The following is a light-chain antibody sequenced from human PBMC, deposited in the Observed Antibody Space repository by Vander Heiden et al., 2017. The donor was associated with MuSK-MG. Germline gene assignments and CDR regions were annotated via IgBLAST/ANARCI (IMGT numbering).Light chain of an antibody. CDR3: TSYTSSTTLV. J-gene: IGLJ2*01. CDR2: DVS. CDR1: SSDVGGYTY. Sequence: QSALTQPASVSGSPGQSITISCTGTSSDVGGYTYVSWYQQHPGKAPKLMIYDVSNRPSGVSDRFSASKPGNTASLTISGLQAEDEADYFCTSYTSSTTLVFGGGTKLTV. V-gene: IGLV2-14*03.